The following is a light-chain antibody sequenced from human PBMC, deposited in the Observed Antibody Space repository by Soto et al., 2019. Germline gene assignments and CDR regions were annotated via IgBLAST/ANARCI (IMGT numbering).Light chain of an antibody. Sequence: QSALTQPPSASGTPGQRVTISCSGSSSNIGINFVSWYQQLPGTAPKLLMSMNNQRPSGVPDRFSGSKSGTSASLAISGLRSEDEAVYYCATWDDSLIGPVFGGGTKVTVL. V-gene: IGLV1-47*01. CDR2: MNN. J-gene: IGLJ3*02. CDR1: SSNIGINF. CDR3: ATWDDSLIGPV.